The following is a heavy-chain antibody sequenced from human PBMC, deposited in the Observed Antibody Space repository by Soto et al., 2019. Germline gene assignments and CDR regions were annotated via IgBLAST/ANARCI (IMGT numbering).Heavy chain of an antibody. J-gene: IGHJ6*02. D-gene: IGHD4-17*01. CDR2: IIPIFGTA. V-gene: IGHV1-69*12. CDR3: ARDYGGNPVGYYGMDV. Sequence: QVQRVQSGAEVKKPGSSVKVSCKASGGTFSSYAISWVRQAPGQGLEWMGGIIPIFGTANYAQKFQGRVTITADESTSTAYMELSSLRSEETAVYYCARDYGGNPVGYYGMDVWGQGTTVTVSS. CDR1: GGTFSSYA.